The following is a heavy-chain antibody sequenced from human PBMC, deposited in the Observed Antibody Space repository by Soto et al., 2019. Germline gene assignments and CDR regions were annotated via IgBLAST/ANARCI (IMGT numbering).Heavy chain of an antibody. V-gene: IGHV4-38-2*01. CDR2: IYHSGST. Sequence: PSETLAVTCAFSGYSISIGYYGGWVRQPPVKGLEWIGSIYHSGSTYYNPSLKSRVTISVDTSKNQFSLKLSSVTAADTSVYYCARVRGYSGYDSFDYWGQGTLVTVSS. CDR3: ARVRGYSGYDSFDY. J-gene: IGHJ4*02. D-gene: IGHD5-12*01. CDR1: GYSISIGYY.